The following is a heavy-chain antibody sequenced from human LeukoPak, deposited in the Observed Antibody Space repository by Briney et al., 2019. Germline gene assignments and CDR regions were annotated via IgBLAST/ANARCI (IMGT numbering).Heavy chain of an antibody. Sequence: SETLSLTCTVSGGSISSSSYYWGWIRQPPGKGLEWIGSIYYSGNTYYNPSLKSRVTISVDTSKNQFSLKLSSVSAADTAMYYCARDPRLDAFDIWGQGTMVTVSS. CDR2: IYYSGNT. V-gene: IGHV4-39*07. CDR3: ARDPRLDAFDI. CDR1: GGSISSSSYY. J-gene: IGHJ3*02. D-gene: IGHD2-21*02.